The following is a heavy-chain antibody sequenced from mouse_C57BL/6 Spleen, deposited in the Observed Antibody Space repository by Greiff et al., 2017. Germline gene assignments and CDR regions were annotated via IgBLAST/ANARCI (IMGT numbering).Heavy chain of an antibody. D-gene: IGHD1-1*01. Sequence: VQLKESVAELVRPGASVKLSCTASGFNIKNTYMHWVKQRPEQGLEWIGRIDPANGNTKYAPKFQGKATITADTSSNTAYLQLSSLTSEDTAIYYCARCFITTVVAHYYAMDYWGQGTSVTVSS. CDR3: ARCFITTVVAHYYAMDY. J-gene: IGHJ4*01. CDR2: IDPANGNT. V-gene: IGHV14-3*01. CDR1: GFNIKNTY.